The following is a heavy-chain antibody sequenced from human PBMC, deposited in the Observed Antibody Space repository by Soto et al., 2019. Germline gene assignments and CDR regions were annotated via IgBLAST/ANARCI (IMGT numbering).Heavy chain of an antibody. CDR3: ARYPDIVVVPAANDAFDI. J-gene: IGHJ3*02. CDR1: GFTFSSYS. V-gene: IGHV3-21*01. Sequence: EVQLVESGGGLVKPGGSLRLSCAASGFTFSSYSMNWVRQAPGKGLEWVSTISSSSSDIYYADSVKGRFTISRDNATNSLYLKMNSLRAEDTAVYYCARYPDIVVVPAANDAFDIWGQGTMVTVSS. CDR2: ISSSSSDI. D-gene: IGHD2-2*01.